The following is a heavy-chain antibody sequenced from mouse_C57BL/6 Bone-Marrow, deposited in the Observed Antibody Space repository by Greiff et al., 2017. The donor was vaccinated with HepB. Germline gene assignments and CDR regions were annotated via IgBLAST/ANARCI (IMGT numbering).Heavy chain of an antibody. CDR1: GFTFSDYG. D-gene: IGHD1-3*01. CDR2: ISSGSSTI. Sequence: DVKLVESGGGLVKPGGSLKLSCAASGFTFSDYGMHWVRQAPEKGLEWVAYISSGSSTIYYADTVKGRFTISRYNAKNTLFLQMTSLRSEDTAMYYCARRAPFDYWGQGTTLTVSS. CDR3: ARRAPFDY. J-gene: IGHJ2*01. V-gene: IGHV5-17*01.